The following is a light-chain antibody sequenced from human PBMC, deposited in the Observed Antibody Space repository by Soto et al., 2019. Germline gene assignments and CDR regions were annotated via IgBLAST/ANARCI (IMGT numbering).Light chain of an antibody. CDR2: AAS. Sequence: DIHMTQSPSSLSASLGDRVTITCRASQSISSYLNWYQQKPGKAPNLLIYAASSFQSGVPSRFSGSGSGTDFTLTINSLQPEDFATYYCPQSYSTPRTFGQGTNLEIK. J-gene: IGKJ2*01. V-gene: IGKV1-39*01. CDR3: PQSYSTPRT. CDR1: QSISSY.